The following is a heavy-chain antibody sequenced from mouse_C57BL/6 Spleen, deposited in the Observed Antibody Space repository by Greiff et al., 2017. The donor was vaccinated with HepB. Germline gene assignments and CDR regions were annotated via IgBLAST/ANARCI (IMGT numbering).Heavy chain of an antibody. Sequence: VQLQQSGAELVKPGASVKISCKASGYAFSSYWMNWVKQRPGKGLEWIGQIYPGDGDTNYNGKFKGKATLTADKSSSTAYMQLSSLTSEDSAVYFCARLPYYSTQTPFAYWGQGTLVTVSA. J-gene: IGHJ3*01. CDR1: GYAFSSYW. CDR2: IYPGDGDT. V-gene: IGHV1-80*01. CDR3: ARLPYYSTQTPFAY. D-gene: IGHD2-5*01.